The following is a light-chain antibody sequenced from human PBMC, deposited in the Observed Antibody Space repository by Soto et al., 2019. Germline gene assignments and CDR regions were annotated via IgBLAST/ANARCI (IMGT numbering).Light chain of an antibody. Sequence: DIQMTQSPSALSASVGDRVIITCRASQSVIRYLNRYQQKPGKAPKLLINAAANLQSGVPSRFSGSGSGTDFTLTINNLQPEDFATYYCQQSYSIPHTFGQGTKLEIK. J-gene: IGKJ2*01. CDR1: QSVIRY. V-gene: IGKV1-39*01. CDR2: AAA. CDR3: QQSYSIPHT.